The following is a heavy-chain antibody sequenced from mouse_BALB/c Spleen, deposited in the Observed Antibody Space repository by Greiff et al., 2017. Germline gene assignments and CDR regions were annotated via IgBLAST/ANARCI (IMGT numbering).Heavy chain of an antibody. Sequence: EVKLQESGPGLVKPSQSLSLTCTVTGYSITSDYAWNWIRQFPGNKLEWMGYISYSGSTSYNPSLKSRISITRDTSKNQFFLQLNSVTTEDTATYYCASKGQNYWGQGTLVTVSA. CDR2: ISYSGST. J-gene: IGHJ3*01. V-gene: IGHV3-2*02. CDR3: ASKGQNY. D-gene: IGHD3-3*01. CDR1: GYSITSDYA.